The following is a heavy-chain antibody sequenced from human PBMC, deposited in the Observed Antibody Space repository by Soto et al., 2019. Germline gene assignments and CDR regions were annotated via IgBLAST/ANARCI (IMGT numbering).Heavy chain of an antibody. D-gene: IGHD5-12*01. CDR3: ARDRSGYAVYYFDY. CDR2: ISYDGSNK. J-gene: IGHJ4*02. Sequence: GGSLRLSCAASGFTFSSYAMHWVRQAPGKGLEWVAVISYDGSNKYYADSVKGRFTISRDNSKNTLYLQMNSLRAEDTAVYYCARDRSGYAVYYFDYWGQGTLVTVSS. V-gene: IGHV3-30-3*01. CDR1: GFTFSSYA.